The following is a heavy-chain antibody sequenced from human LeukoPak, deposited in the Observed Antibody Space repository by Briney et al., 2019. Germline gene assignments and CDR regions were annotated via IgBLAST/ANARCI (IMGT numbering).Heavy chain of an antibody. CDR2: IYYSDIHYSGST. CDR1: GGSISNYY. CDR3: ARGLHTSGSYPWFDP. J-gene: IGHJ5*02. Sequence: PSETLSLTCTVSGGSISNYYWNWIRQPPGKRLEWIGYIYYSDIHYSGSTNYNPSLKSRATISVDTSKNQFSLNLSSVTAADTAMYYCARGLHTSGSYPWFDPWGQGTLVTVSS. V-gene: IGHV4-59*01. D-gene: IGHD3-10*01.